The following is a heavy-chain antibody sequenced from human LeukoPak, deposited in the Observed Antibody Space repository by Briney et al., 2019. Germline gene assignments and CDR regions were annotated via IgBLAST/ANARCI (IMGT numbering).Heavy chain of an antibody. CDR2: IYPRDSDT. CDR1: GYSFNNYW. Sequence: GEALMISWKGSGYSFNNYWIGWVRPTPGEGLELMGIIYPRDSDTRYSPSFQGQVTISADKSISTAYLQWSSLRASDTAMYYCATAKAVAGPSGAFDIWGQGTKVTVCS. V-gene: IGHV5-51*01. CDR3: ATAKAVAGPSGAFDI. J-gene: IGHJ3*02. D-gene: IGHD6-19*01.